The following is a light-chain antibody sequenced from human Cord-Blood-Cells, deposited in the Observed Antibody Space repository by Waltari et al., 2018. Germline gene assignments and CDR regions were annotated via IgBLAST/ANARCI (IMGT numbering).Light chain of an antibody. J-gene: IGLJ3*02. CDR1: SSDVGSYNL. V-gene: IGLV2-23*01. CDR3: CSYAGSWV. Sequence: QSVLTQPAPVSGSPGQSITISCTGTSSDVGSYNLGSWDQQHPGKSPNLMIYEGSKRPSGVSNRFSGSKSGNTASLTISGLQAEDEADYYCCSYAGSWVFGGGTKLTVL. CDR2: EGS.